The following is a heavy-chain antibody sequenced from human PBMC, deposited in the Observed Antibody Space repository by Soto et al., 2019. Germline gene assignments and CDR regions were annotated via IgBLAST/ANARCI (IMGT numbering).Heavy chain of an antibody. CDR1: GFTFSSYW. D-gene: IGHD3-3*01. J-gene: IGHJ6*02. CDR3: ARDSYPHYDFWSGYGMDV. CDR2: INSDGSST. V-gene: IGHV3-74*01. Sequence: GGSLRLSCAASGFTFSSYWMHWVRQAPGKGLVWVSRINSDGSSTSYADSVKGRFTISRDNAKNTLYLQMNSLRAEDTAVYYCARDSYPHYDFWSGYGMDVWGQGTTVTVSS.